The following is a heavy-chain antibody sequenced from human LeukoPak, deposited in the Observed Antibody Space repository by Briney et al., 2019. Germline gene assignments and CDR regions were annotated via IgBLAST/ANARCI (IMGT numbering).Heavy chain of an antibody. Sequence: GESLKISCKVSGYSFTSYWSGWVRQMPGKGLEWMGIIYPGDSDTRYSPSFQGHVTISADKSISTAYLQWSSLKASDTAMYYCARQGSGYSPTYYYYMDVWGKGTTVTISS. CDR2: IYPGDSDT. CDR3: ARQGSGYSPTYYYYMDV. D-gene: IGHD5-18*01. CDR1: GYSFTSYW. J-gene: IGHJ6*03. V-gene: IGHV5-51*01.